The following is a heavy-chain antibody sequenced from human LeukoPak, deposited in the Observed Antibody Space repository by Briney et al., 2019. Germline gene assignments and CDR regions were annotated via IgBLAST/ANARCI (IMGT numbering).Heavy chain of an antibody. CDR2: IKEDGSMV. Sequence: PGGSLRLSCAASGFMFSSFWMSWVRQAPGKGLEWVAHIKEDGSMVSYVDSVKGRFTISRDNAKNSVYLQMNGLRGEDTAVYFCARVVTWFDPWGQGSLVTVSS. J-gene: IGHJ5*02. V-gene: IGHV3-7*04. CDR3: ARVVTWFDP. CDR1: GFMFSSFW.